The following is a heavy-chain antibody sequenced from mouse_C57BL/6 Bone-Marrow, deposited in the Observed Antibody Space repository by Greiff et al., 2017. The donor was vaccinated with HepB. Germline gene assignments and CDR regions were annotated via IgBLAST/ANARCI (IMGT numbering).Heavy chain of an antibody. CDR1: GYTFTDYN. D-gene: IGHD1-1*01. CDR2: INPNNGGT. Sequence: VQLQQSGPELVKPGASVKIPCKASGYTFTDYNMDWVKQSHGKSLEWIGDINPNNGGTIYNQKFKGKATLTVDKSSSTAYMELRSLTSEDTAVYYCARWGNFYYGSSYVPFDYWGQGTTLTVSS. CDR3: ARWGNFYYGSSYVPFDY. V-gene: IGHV1-18*01. J-gene: IGHJ2*01.